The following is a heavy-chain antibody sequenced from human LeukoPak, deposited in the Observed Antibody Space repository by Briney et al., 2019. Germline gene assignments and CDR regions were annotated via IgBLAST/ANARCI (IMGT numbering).Heavy chain of an antibody. D-gene: IGHD3-9*01. CDR2: ISTYNGNT. CDR3: ATEILRYFDWSKSPFDAFDI. J-gene: IGHJ3*02. CDR1: GFTFTAYG. V-gene: IGHV1-18*01. Sequence: ASVKVSCKASGFTFTAYGISWVRQAPGQGLEWMGWISTYNGNTNTDYAQKLQGRVTMTTDTSTSTAYMELSSLRSEDTAVYYCATEILRYFDWSKSPFDAFDIWGQGTMVTVSS.